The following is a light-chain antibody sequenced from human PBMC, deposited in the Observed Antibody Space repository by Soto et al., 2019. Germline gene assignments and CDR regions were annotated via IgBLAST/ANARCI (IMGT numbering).Light chain of an antibody. CDR1: QSVSSN. CDR3: QQYNNWLQT. J-gene: IGKJ1*01. CDR2: GVS. Sequence: EVVMPQSPATLSVSPGEGATLSCTASQSVSSNLARYQQRPAQARRLLIYGVSTRATGTPARFSGGGSGTEFTLTISSVQSEDFAFYYCQQYNNWLQTFGQGTKVDIK. V-gene: IGKV3-15*01.